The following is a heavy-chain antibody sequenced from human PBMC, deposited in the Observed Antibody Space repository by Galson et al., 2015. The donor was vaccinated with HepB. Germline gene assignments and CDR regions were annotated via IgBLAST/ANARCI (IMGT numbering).Heavy chain of an antibody. CDR2: INHSGGT. J-gene: IGHJ6*02. CDR1: GGSFSGYY. V-gene: IGHV4-34*01. D-gene: IGHD6-13*01. Sequence: SETLSLTCAVYGGSFSGYYWSWIRQPPGKGLEWIGEINHSGGTNYNPSLKSRVTISVDTSKNQFSLKLSSVTAADTAVYYCARGVVNSSSWLKIDYYYYYYGMDVWGQGTTVTVSS. CDR3: ARGVVNSSSWLKIDYYYYYYGMDV.